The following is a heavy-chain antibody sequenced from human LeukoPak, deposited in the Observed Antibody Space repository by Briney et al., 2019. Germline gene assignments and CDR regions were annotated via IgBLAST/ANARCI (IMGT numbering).Heavy chain of an antibody. D-gene: IGHD6-13*01. CDR2: IRQDGSEK. V-gene: IGHV3-7*01. CDR1: GFTFTDYW. CDR3: ARDGTAAGLYFDL. Sequence: VGSLRLSCEVSGFTFTDYWMNWVRQAPGKGPEWVASIRQDGSEKTYVDSVKGRFTISRDNTKNSLSLQLNGLRAEDTAVYYCARDGTAAGLYFDLWGQGTLVTVSS. J-gene: IGHJ4*01.